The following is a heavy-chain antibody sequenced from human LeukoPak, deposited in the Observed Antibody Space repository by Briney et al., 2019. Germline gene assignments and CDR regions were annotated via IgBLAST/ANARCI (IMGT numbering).Heavy chain of an antibody. CDR2: ISPGDSDT. J-gene: IGHJ6*02. D-gene: IGHD3-22*01. V-gene: IGHV5-51*01. CDR1: GYNFSSYW. Sequence: GESLKISCKGSGYNFSSYWIAWVRQMPGKGLEWVGIISPGDSDTRYSRPFQGQVTMSADKSISTAYLQWSSLKPSDTAMYYCARRTSESSGFDFLDVWGQGTTVTVSS. CDR3: ARRTSESSGFDFLDV.